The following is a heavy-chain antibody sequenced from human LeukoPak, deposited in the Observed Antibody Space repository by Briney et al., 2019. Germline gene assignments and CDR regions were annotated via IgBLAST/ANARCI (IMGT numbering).Heavy chain of an antibody. D-gene: IGHD3-3*01. CDR1: GGSISSSSYY. V-gene: IGHV4-39*01. J-gene: IGHJ4*02. Sequence: SETLSLTCTVSGGSISSSSYYWGWIRQPPGKGLEWIGSIYYSGSTYYNPSLKSRVTISVDTSKNQFSLKLSSVTAADTAVYYCASRVYYDFWSGFQSDYWGQGTRVTVSS. CDR3: ASRVYYDFWSGFQSDY. CDR2: IYYSGST.